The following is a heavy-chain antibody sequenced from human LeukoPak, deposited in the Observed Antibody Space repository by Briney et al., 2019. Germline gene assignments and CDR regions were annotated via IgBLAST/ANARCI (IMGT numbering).Heavy chain of an antibody. Sequence: SETLSLTCTVSGGSISSSSYYWGWIRQPPGKGLEWIGSIYHSGSTYYNPSLKSRVTISVDTSKNQFSLKLSSVTAADTAVYYCAARIAVAGGLDYWGQGTLVTVSS. J-gene: IGHJ4*02. D-gene: IGHD6-19*01. CDR1: GGSISSSSYY. V-gene: IGHV4-39*07. CDR2: IYHSGST. CDR3: AARIAVAGGLDY.